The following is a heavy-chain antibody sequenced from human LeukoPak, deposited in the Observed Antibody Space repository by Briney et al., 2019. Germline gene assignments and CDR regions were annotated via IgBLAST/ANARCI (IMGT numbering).Heavy chain of an antibody. J-gene: IGHJ3*02. V-gene: IGHV4-34*01. Sequence: SETLSLTCAVYGGSFSGYYWSWIRQPPGKGLEWIGEINHSGSTNYNPSLKSRVTISVDTSKNQFSLKLSSVTAADTAVYYCARRDYDYVWGSYRAFDIWGQGTMVTGSS. CDR3: ARRDYDYVWGSYRAFDI. D-gene: IGHD3-16*02. CDR2: INHSGST. CDR1: GGSFSGYY.